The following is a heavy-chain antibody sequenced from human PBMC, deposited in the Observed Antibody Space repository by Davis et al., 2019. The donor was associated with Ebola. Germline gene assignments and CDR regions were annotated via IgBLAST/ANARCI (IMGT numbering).Heavy chain of an antibody. Sequence: SCKASGGTFSSYAMHWVRQAPGKGLEWVAVISYDGSNKYYADSVKGRFTISRDNSKNTLYLQMNSLRAEDTAVYYCARDGYYDFWSGYYRSPNWFDPWGQGTLVTVSS. V-gene: IGHV3-30-3*01. CDR1: GGTFSSYA. D-gene: IGHD3-3*01. J-gene: IGHJ5*02. CDR2: ISYDGSNK. CDR3: ARDGYYDFWSGYYRSPNWFDP.